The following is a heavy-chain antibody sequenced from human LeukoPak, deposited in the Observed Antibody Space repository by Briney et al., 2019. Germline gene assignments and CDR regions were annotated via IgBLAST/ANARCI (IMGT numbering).Heavy chain of an antibody. D-gene: IGHD3-3*01. V-gene: IGHV3-30-3*01. Sequence: GGSLRLSCAASGFTFSSYAMHWVRRAPGKGLEWVAVISYDGSNKYYADSVKGRFTISRDNSKNTLYLQMNSLRAEDTAVYYCARPLLRFLEWFGMDVWGQGTTVTVSS. CDR2: ISYDGSNK. J-gene: IGHJ6*02. CDR1: GFTFSSYA. CDR3: ARPLLRFLEWFGMDV.